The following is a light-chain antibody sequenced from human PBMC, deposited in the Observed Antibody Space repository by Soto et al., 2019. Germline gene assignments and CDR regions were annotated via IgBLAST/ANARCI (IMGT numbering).Light chain of an antibody. Sequence: QSALTQPPSVSGSPGQSVTISCPGTSIDFVSYNRVSWYQQPPGTAPKLMIYEVSNRPSGVPDRFSGSKSGNTASLTISGLQTADEADYYCSLYTSENTYVFGTGTKVTVI. V-gene: IGLV2-18*01. CDR3: SLYTSENTYV. CDR2: EVS. CDR1: SIDFVSYNR. J-gene: IGLJ1*01.